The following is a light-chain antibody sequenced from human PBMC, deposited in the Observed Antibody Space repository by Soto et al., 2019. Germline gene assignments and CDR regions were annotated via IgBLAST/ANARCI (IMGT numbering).Light chain of an antibody. Sequence: EIVLTQSPATLSLSPGERATLSCRASQSVSGYLAWYQQKPGQAPRLLMYDASNRATGIPARFSGSGSGTDFTLPISSLEPADFAVYSCQQRSNWPSTFGGGTKVESK. CDR3: QQRSNWPST. V-gene: IGKV3-11*01. CDR2: DAS. CDR1: QSVSGY. J-gene: IGKJ4*01.